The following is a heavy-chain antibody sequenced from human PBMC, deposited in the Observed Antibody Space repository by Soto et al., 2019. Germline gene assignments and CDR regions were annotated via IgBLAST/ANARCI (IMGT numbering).Heavy chain of an antibody. V-gene: IGHV4-4*07. Sequence: PSETLSLTCTVSGASISGFYWSWIRKAAGKGLEWIGRIYATGTTDYNPSLKSRVMMSVDTSKKQFFLKLRSVTAADTAGYYCVRDGTKTLRDWFDPWGQGMSVTVSS. J-gene: IGHJ5*02. CDR1: GASISGFY. D-gene: IGHD1-1*01. CDR3: VRDGTKTLRDWFDP. CDR2: IYATGTT.